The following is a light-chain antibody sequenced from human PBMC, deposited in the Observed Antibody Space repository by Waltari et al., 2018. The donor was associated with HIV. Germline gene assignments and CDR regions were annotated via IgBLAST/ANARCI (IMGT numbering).Light chain of an antibody. Sequence: YVSWYQQHPGEAPKLLISDVSSRPSGVSTRFSGSKSGNTASLTISGLQADDEAHYFCSSYTGDNTVIFAGGTKVTV. CDR2: DVS. CDR1: Y. CDR3: SSYTGDNTVI. J-gene: IGLJ2*01. V-gene: IGLV2-14*03.